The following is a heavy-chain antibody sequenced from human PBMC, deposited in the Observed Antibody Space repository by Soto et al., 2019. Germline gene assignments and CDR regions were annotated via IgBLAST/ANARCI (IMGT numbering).Heavy chain of an antibody. V-gene: IGHV4-31*03. CDR3: ARAQTIFGIITVFDY. CDR1: GGSISSGGYY. CDR2: IYYSGST. Sequence: SETLSLTCTVSGGSISSGGYYWSWIRQHPGKGLEWIGYIYYSGSTYYNPSLKSRVTISIDTSKNQFSLKLSSVTAADTAVYYCARAQTIFGIITVFDYWGQGTLVTVSS. J-gene: IGHJ4*02. D-gene: IGHD3-3*01.